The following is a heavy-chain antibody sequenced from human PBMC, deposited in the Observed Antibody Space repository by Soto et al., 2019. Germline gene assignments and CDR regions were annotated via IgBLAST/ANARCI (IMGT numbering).Heavy chain of an antibody. J-gene: IGHJ5*02. D-gene: IGHD4-17*01. CDR1: ATSLSSYA. V-gene: IGHV3-23*01. CDR2: SSGSGGSI. CDR3: AKYPYGDYLNWFDT. Sequence: SMRPSCAVSATSLSSYAMSCVGHAPRKGLEWVSASSGSGGSIYYADSVKGRFTISRDNSKNTLYLQMNSLRAEDTAVYYCAKYPYGDYLNWFDTWGQGTLVTVSS.